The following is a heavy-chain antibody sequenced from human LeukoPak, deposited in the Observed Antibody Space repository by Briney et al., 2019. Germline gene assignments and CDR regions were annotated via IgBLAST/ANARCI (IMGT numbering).Heavy chain of an antibody. CDR3: ARQTGSGLFILP. Sequence: SETLSLTCAVSGGSISSNSYCWGWIRQPPGKGLEWIGSIYYSGSTYYNASLKSQVSISIDTSKNQFSLKLTSVTAADTAVYYCARQTGSGLFILPGGQGTLVTVSS. CDR2: IYYSGST. CDR1: GGSISSNSYC. V-gene: IGHV4-39*01. D-gene: IGHD3/OR15-3a*01. J-gene: IGHJ4*02.